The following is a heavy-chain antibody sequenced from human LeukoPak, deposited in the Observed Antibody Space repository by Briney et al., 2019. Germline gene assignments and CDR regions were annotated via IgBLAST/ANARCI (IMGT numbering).Heavy chain of an antibody. CDR2: ITWNSGVK. Sequence: GGSLRLSCAASGFTFDNFAMHWVRQAPGKGLEWVSGITWNSGVKTYTPSVKGRFTISRDNAKNSLYLQMNSLRAEDTAVYYCARGREYSSSWTSDYWGQGTLVTVSS. CDR1: GFTFDNFA. J-gene: IGHJ4*02. V-gene: IGHV3-9*01. D-gene: IGHD6-13*01. CDR3: ARGREYSSSWTSDY.